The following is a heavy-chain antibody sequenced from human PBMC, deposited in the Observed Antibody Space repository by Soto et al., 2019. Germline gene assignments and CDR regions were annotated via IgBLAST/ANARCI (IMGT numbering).Heavy chain of an antibody. CDR1: GFTFSSYA. J-gene: IGHJ4*02. Sequence: QVHLVESGGGVVQPGRSLRLSCAVSGFTFSSYAMHWVRQAPGKGLEWVAVISYDGDNKYYADSVKGRFTISRDNSKNTLYLHMNSLRDEDTAVYYCARGGRWGAYNYIDYWGQGTLVTVSS. D-gene: IGHD1-1*01. CDR3: ARGGRWGAYNYIDY. CDR2: ISYDGDNK. V-gene: IGHV3-30-3*01.